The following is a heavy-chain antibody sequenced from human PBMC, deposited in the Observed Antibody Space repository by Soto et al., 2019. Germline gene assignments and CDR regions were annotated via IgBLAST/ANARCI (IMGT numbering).Heavy chain of an antibody. V-gene: IGHV3-23*01. J-gene: IGHJ6*02. CDR2: ITGSGENT. CDR3: AKVSLGATTITDFYYYGMDV. Sequence: GSLRLSCAASGFTFSDYYMNWVRQAPGKGLEWVSGITGSGENTYYADSVKGRFTISRDNSKNPLYVQLKSLRVEDTAIYYCAKVSLGATTITDFYYYGMDVWGQGTMVTVSS. D-gene: IGHD1-26*01. CDR1: GFTFSDYY.